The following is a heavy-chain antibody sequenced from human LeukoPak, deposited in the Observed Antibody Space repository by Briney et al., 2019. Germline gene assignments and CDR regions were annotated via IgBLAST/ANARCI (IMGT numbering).Heavy chain of an antibody. J-gene: IGHJ4*02. CDR2: IYYSGST. V-gene: IGHV4-59*01. CDR1: GGSISSYY. Sequence: SETLSLTCTVSGGSISSYYWSWIRQPPGKGLEWIGYIYYSGSTNYNPSLKSRVTISVDTSKNQFSLKLSSVTAADTAVYYCAGGGQTEWLLYSYFFDYWGQGTLVTVPS. D-gene: IGHD3-3*01. CDR3: AGGGQTEWLLYSYFFDY.